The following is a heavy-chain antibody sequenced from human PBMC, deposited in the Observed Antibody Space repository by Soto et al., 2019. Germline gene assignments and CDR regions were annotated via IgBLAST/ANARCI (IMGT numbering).Heavy chain of an antibody. CDR3: ARDLGAAAGYYGMDV. D-gene: IGHD6-13*01. CDR2: INPNSGGT. Sequence: ASVKDSCKASGYTFTGYYMHGVRQAPGQRLEWMGRINPNSGGTNYAQKFQGRVTMTRDTSISTAYMELSRLRSDDTAVYYCARDLGAAAGYYGMDVWGQGTTVTVSS. V-gene: IGHV1-2*02. CDR1: GYTFTGYY. J-gene: IGHJ6*02.